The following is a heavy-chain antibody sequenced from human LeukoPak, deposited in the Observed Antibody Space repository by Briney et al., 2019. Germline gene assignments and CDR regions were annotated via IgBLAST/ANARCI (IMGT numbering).Heavy chain of an antibody. CDR3: ARRANAFDI. CDR1: GGSISSYY. J-gene: IGHJ3*02. CDR2: ICYSGST. V-gene: IGHV4-59*08. Sequence: PSETLSLTCTVSGGSISSYYWSWIRQPPGKGLEWIAYICYSGSTNYNPSLKSRVTLSVDTSKNQFSLKLSSVTAADTAVYYCARRANAFDIWGQGTMVTVSS.